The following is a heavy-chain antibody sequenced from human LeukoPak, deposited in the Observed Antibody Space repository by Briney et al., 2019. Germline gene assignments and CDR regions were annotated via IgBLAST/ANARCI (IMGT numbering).Heavy chain of an antibody. V-gene: IGHV3-7*01. Sequence: GGSLRLSCVASGFTFSSYWMNWVRQAPGKGLEWVANIKQDGSEKYYVDSVKGRFTISRDNAKNSLYLQMNSLRAEDTAVYYCAKDDDWGRYKHWGQGTLVTVSS. CDR1: GFTFSSYW. J-gene: IGHJ1*01. CDR2: IKQDGSEK. CDR3: AKDDDWGRYKH. D-gene: IGHD3-16*01.